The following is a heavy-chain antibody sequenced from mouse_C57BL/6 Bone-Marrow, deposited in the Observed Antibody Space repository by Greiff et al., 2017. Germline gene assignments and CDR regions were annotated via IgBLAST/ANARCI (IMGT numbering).Heavy chain of an antibody. CDR3: AREDYYGSSYDY. J-gene: IGHJ2*01. V-gene: IGHV1-55*01. D-gene: IGHD1-1*01. Sequence: QVQLQQPGAELVKPGASVKMSCKASGYTFTSYWITWVKQRPGQGLEWIGDIYPGSGSTNYNEKLKSKATLTVDTSSSTAYMQLSSLTSEDSAVYDCAREDYYGSSYDYWGQGTTLTVSS. CDR2: IYPGSGST. CDR1: GYTFTSYW.